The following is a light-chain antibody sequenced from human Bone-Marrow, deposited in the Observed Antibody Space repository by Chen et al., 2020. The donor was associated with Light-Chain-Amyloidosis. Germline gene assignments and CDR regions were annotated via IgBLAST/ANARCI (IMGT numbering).Light chain of an antibody. J-gene: IGLJ1*01. Sequence: QPALTQPASVSGFPGQRITISGTGTSSDVVGDNHVSWYQQPPDKAPKLMIYEVTNRPSWVPDRFSGSESDNTASLTISGLQTEDEADYFCSSYTITNPLVFGSGTRVTVL. CDR1: SSDVVGDNH. V-gene: IGLV2-14*01. CDR3: SSYTITNPLV. CDR2: EVT.